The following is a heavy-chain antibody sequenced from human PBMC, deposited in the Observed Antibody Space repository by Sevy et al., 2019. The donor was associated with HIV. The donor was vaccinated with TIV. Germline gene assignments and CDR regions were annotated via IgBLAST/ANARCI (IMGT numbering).Heavy chain of an antibody. CDR1: GFTFTNAW. V-gene: IGHV3-15*01. D-gene: IGHD6-13*01. Sequence: GGSLRLSCAASGFTFTNAWMSWVRQAPGKGLEWVGRIKSETDGGPTDYAAPVKGRFSISRDGSKNTLFLQMDSLKTEDTAVYYCTTYISSWYEVLSWGQGTLVTVSS. J-gene: IGHJ5*02. CDR3: TTYISSWYEVLS. CDR2: IKSETDGGPT.